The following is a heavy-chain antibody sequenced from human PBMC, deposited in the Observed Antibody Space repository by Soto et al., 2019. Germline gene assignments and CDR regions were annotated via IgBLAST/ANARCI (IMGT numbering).Heavy chain of an antibody. V-gene: IGHV3-30*18. Sequence: QVQLVESGGGVVQPGRSLRPSCAASGFTFSSYGMHWVRQAPGKGLEWVAVISYDGSNKYYADSVKGRFTISRDNSKNTLYLQMNSLRAEHTAVYYCAKDSGVPAASPHYYYYYMDVWGKGTTVTFSS. CDR1: GFTFSSYG. J-gene: IGHJ6*03. CDR3: AKDSGVPAASPHYYYYYMDV. D-gene: IGHD2-15*01. CDR2: ISYDGSNK.